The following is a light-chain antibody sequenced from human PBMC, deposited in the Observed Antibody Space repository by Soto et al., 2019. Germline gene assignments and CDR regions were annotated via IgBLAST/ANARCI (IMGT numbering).Light chain of an antibody. CDR2: EVT. CDR1: SSDVGGCNY. J-gene: IGLJ2*01. CDR3: SSYTSSSPIV. Sequence: QSALTQPASVSGSPGQSITITCTGTSSDVGGCNYVFWYQQQPGKAPKLMIYEVTNRPSGVSNRFSGSKSGSTASLTISGLQAEDEAEYYCSSYTSSSPIVLGGRTKLTVL. V-gene: IGLV2-14*01.